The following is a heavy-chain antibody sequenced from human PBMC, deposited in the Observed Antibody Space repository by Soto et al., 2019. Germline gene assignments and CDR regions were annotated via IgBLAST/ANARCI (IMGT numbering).Heavy chain of an antibody. J-gene: IGHJ3*02. D-gene: IGHD3-22*01. CDR1: GVAYSSYA. Sequence: GASVKASSKASGVAYSSYALRWVRQAPGQGLEWMGGIIPIFGTANYAQKFQGRVTITADESTSTAYMELSSLRSEDTAVYYCARVSGYGRDAFDIWGQGTMVTVSS. CDR2: IIPIFGTA. V-gene: IGHV1-69*01. CDR3: ARVSGYGRDAFDI.